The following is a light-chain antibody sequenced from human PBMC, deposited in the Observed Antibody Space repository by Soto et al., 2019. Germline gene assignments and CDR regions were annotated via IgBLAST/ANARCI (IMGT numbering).Light chain of an antibody. CDR3: SSYAGNNNLV. Sequence: QSVLTQPPSASGSPGQSVTISCTGTSSDVGGYNYVSWYQQHPGKAPKLMIYEITERPSGVPDRFSGSKSGNTASLTVSGLQAEDEADYYCSSYAGNNNLVFGGGTKLTVL. CDR1: SSDVGGYNY. V-gene: IGLV2-8*01. CDR2: EIT. J-gene: IGLJ2*01.